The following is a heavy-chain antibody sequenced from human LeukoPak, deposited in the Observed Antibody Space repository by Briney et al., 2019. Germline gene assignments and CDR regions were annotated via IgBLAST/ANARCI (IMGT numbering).Heavy chain of an antibody. D-gene: IGHD4-17*01. V-gene: IGHV3-30*04. J-gene: IGHJ4*02. CDR1: GFIFSSYA. CDR2: ISYDRSIK. CDR3: ARDPTAVSNLPQYYLDY. Sequence: PGGSLRLSCAASGFIFSSYAMHWVRQAPGKGLEWVAVISYDRSIKYYADSVRGRFSISTDNSKNTLYLQMNSLRGEDTAVYYCARDPTAVSNLPQYYLDYWGQGTLVTVSS.